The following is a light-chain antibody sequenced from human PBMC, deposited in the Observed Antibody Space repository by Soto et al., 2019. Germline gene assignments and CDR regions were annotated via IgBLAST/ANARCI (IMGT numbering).Light chain of an antibody. J-gene: IGKJ1*01. CDR3: MHGVYWPPGMA. V-gene: IGKV2-30*01. CDR2: KVS. CDR1: RSLLYSDGNTY. Sequence: DVVMTQSPLSLPVTLGQPASISCRSSRSLLYSDGNTYLNWFQQRPGQPPRRLIYKVSNRDSGAPDRFSGSGSHTDFTLKISRVEAEDVGVYYFMHGVYWPPGMAFGQGTKVEIK.